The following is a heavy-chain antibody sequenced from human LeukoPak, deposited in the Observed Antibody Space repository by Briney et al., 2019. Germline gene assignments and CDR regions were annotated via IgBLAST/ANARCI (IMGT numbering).Heavy chain of an antibody. CDR1: GGSISSSSYY. D-gene: IGHD2-15*01. J-gene: IGHJ4*02. CDR2: IYYSGST. Sequence: SETLSLTCTVSGGSISSSSYYWGWISQTPGKGLEWIGSIYYSGSTYYNPSLKSRVTISVDTSKNQFSLKLSSVTAADTAVYYCARLQFLDVGDYWGQGTLVTVSS. CDR3: ARLQFLDVGDY. V-gene: IGHV4-39*01.